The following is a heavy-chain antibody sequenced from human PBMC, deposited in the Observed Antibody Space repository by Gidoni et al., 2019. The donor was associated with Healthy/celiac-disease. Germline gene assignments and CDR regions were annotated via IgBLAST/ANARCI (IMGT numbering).Heavy chain of an antibody. D-gene: IGHD3-3*01. CDR3: ASLPNYDFWSGPGAFDI. V-gene: IGHV1-18*01. CDR2: ISAYNGNT. J-gene: IGHJ3*02. CDR1: GYTFTSYG. Sequence: QVQLVQSGAEVKKPGASVKVSCKASGYTFTSYGISWVRQDPGQGLEWMGWISAYNGNTNYAQKLQGRVTMTTDTSTSTADMELRSLRSDDTAVYYCASLPNYDFWSGPGAFDIWGQGTMVTVSS.